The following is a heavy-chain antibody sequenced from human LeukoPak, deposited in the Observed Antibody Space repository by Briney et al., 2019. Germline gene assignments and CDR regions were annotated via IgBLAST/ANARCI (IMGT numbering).Heavy chain of an antibody. J-gene: IGHJ5*02. CDR3: ARVLQASGWFDP. V-gene: IGHV1-8*01. Sequence: ASVKVSCKASGYTFTSYGINWVRQATGQGLEWMGWMNPNSGNTGYAQKFQGRVTMTRNTSISTAYMELSSLRSEDTAVYYCARVLQASGWFDPWGQGTLVTVSS. D-gene: IGHD3-10*01. CDR1: GYTFTSYG. CDR2: MNPNSGNT.